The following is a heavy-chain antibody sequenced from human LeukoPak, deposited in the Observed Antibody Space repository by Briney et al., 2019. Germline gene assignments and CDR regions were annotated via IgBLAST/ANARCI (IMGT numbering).Heavy chain of an antibody. CDR3: AKGAGGYSAARTSYYYGMDV. J-gene: IGHJ6*02. CDR2: ISSSGNST. D-gene: IGHD6-6*01. CDR1: GFTFSSYA. V-gene: IGHV3-23*01. Sequence: GGSLRLSCAASGFTFSSYAMSWVRQAPGKGLEWVSAISSSGNSTYYADSVKGRFTISRDNSNSTLYLQMNSLRAENTAVYYCAKGAGGYSAARTSYYYGMDVWGQGTTVTVSS.